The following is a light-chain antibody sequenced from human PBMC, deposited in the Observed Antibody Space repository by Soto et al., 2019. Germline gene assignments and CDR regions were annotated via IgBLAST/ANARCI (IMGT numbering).Light chain of an antibody. Sequence: QSALTQPASVSGSPGQSITISCTGTSSDVGGYNYVSWYQQHPGKAPKLMIYDVSNRPSGVSNRFSGSKSGNTASLTISGLQAEDEADYYCRSYTRSSTYYVSGTGTKVTVL. CDR1: SSDVGGYNY. CDR3: RSYTRSSTYYV. CDR2: DVS. V-gene: IGLV2-14*01. J-gene: IGLJ1*01.